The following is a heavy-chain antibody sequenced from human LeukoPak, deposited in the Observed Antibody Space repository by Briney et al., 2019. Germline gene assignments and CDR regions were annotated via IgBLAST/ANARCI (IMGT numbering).Heavy chain of an antibody. CDR1: GYTSTSYD. V-gene: IGHV1-8*01. D-gene: IGHD3-3*01. J-gene: IGHJ5*02. CDR3: ARGAFYYDFWSGYPLNDNWFDP. Sequence: RASVKVSCKASGYTSTSYDINWVRQATGQGLEWMGWMNPNSGNTGYAQKFQGRVTMTRNTSISTAYMELSSLRSEDTAVYYCARGAFYYDFWSGYPLNDNWFDPWGQGTLVTVSS. CDR2: MNPNSGNT.